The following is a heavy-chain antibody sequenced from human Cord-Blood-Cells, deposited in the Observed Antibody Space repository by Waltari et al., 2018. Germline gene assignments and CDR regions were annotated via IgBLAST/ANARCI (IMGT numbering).Heavy chain of an antibody. J-gene: IGHJ4*02. D-gene: IGHD3-22*01. CDR1: GGSISSSSYY. Sequence: QLQLQESGPGLVKPSETLSLTCTVSGGSISSSSYYWGWIRQPPGKGLEGIGSIYYSGSTYHNPSLRSRVTISVDTSKTQFSLKLSSVTAADTAVYYCASTAPYYYDSSGYYYFDYWGQGTLVTVSS. V-gene: IGHV4-39*01. CDR3: ASTAPYYYDSSGYYYFDY. CDR2: IYYSGST.